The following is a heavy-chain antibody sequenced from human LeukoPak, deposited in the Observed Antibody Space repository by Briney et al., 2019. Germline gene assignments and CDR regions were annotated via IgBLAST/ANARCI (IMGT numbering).Heavy chain of an antibody. CDR2: IYYSGST. Sequence: SETLSLTCTVSGGSISSSSYYWGWIRQPPGKGLEWIGSIYYSGSTYYNPSLKSRVTISVDTSKNQFSLKLSPVTAADTAVYYCARLPKDTAMVTHAFDIWGQGTMVTVSS. D-gene: IGHD5-18*01. CDR3: ARLPKDTAMVTHAFDI. V-gene: IGHV4-39*01. CDR1: GGSISSSSYY. J-gene: IGHJ3*02.